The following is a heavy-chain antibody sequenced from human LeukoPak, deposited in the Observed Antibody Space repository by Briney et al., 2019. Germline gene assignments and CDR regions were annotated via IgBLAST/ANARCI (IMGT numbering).Heavy chain of an antibody. CDR3: ARLSGKRGYFDL. CDR2: IYYSGST. Sequence: SETLSLTCTVSGGSISSYYWSWIRQPPGKGLEWIGYIYYSGSTNYNPSLKSRVTISVDTSKNQFSLKLSSVTAADTAVYYCARLSGKRGYFDLWGRGTLVTVSS. D-gene: IGHD3-10*01. V-gene: IGHV4-59*08. J-gene: IGHJ2*01. CDR1: GGSISSYY.